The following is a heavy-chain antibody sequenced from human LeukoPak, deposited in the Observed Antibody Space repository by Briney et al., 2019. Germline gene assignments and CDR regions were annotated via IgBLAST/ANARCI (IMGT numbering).Heavy chain of an antibody. V-gene: IGHV4-59*01. CDR2: IYYSGST. CDR1: GGSISSYY. J-gene: IGHJ5*02. Sequence: PSETLSLTCTVSGGSISSYYWSWIRQPPGKGLEWLGYIYYSGSTNYNPSLKSRVTISVDTSKNQFSLKLSSVTAADTAVYYCARDIRSYYDSSGFTVWFDPWGQGTLVTVSS. CDR3: ARDIRSYYDSSGFTVWFDP. D-gene: IGHD3-22*01.